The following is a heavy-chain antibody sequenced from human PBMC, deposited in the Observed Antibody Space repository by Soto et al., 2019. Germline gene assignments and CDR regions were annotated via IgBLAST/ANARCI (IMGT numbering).Heavy chain of an antibody. J-gene: IGHJ6*02. Sequence: QVQLVQSGAEVKKPGASVKVSCKASGYTFTSYGISWVRQAPGQGLEWMGWISAYNGNTNYAQKLQGRVTMTTDTSTSPAYMELRSLTSDDTAVYSCPSHYDSSGLRGKYGMDVWGQGTTVTVSS. D-gene: IGHD3-22*01. CDR2: ISAYNGNT. V-gene: IGHV1-18*01. CDR3: PSHYDSSGLRGKYGMDV. CDR1: GYTFTSYG.